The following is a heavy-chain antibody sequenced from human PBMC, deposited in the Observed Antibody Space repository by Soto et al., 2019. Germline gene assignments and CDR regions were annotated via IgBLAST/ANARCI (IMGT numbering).Heavy chain of an antibody. V-gene: IGHV4-61*01. CDR1: GGSVSSGSYY. Sequence: PSETLSLTCTVSGGSVSSGSYYWSWIRQPPGKGLEWIGYIYYSGSTNYNPSLKSRVTISVDTSKNQFSLKLSSVTAADTAVYYCASITIFELSKIDYWGQGTLVTVSS. J-gene: IGHJ4*02. CDR2: IYYSGST. D-gene: IGHD3-3*01. CDR3: ASITIFELSKIDY.